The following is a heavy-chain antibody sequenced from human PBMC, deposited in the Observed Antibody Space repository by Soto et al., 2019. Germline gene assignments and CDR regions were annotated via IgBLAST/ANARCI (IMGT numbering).Heavy chain of an antibody. CDR3: ARILFGRSVAGGYFYMDV. Sequence: SGPTLVNPTEMLTLTCTVSGFSLSNGKVGVSWIRQPPGKALEWLAHIFSNDEKSYRTSLKSRLTISEDTSKSQVVLTMTNVDPVDTATYYCARILFGRSVAGGYFYMDVWGKGTTVTVSS. CDR2: IFSNDEK. CDR1: GFSLSNGKVG. V-gene: IGHV2-26*01. J-gene: IGHJ6*03. D-gene: IGHD6-19*01.